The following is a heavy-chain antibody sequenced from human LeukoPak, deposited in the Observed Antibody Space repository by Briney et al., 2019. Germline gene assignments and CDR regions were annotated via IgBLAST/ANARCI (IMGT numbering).Heavy chain of an antibody. CDR1: GGSISSYY. CDR2: IYYSGST. V-gene: IGHV4-59*12. J-gene: IGHJ4*02. D-gene: IGHD3-10*01. Sequence: PSETLSLTCTVSGGSISSYYWSWIWQPPGKGLEWIGYIYYSGSTNYNPSLKSRVTISVDTSKNQFSLKLSSVTAADTAVYYCARDSGSPYYFDYWGQGTLVTVSS. CDR3: ARDSGSPYYFDY.